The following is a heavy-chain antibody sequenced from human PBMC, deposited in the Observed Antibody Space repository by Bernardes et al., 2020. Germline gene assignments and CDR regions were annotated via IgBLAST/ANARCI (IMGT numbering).Heavy chain of an antibody. CDR3: AIENIVVVTAPIHFL. Sequence: SETLSLTCAVSGGSFSGYYCSWIRQPPGNGLEWIGEINHSGSTNYNPSLNSRVTISVDTSNNQFSLKLSSVTAADTAVYYCAIENIVVVTAPIHFLWSQGTLVTVSS. CDR2: INHSGST. D-gene: IGHD2-2*02. V-gene: IGHV4-34*01. J-gene: IGHJ4*02. CDR1: GGSFSGYY.